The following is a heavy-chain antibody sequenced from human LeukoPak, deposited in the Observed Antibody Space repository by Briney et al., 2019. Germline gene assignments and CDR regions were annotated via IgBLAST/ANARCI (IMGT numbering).Heavy chain of an antibody. CDR1: GGSFSGYY. D-gene: IGHD3-22*01. CDR3: ARGRPSGYLLSPSYYFDY. Sequence: PSETLSLTCAVYGGSFSGYYWSWIRQPPGKGLEWIGEINHSGSTNYNPSLKSRVTISVDTSKNQFSLKLSSVTAADTAVYYCARGRPSGYLLSPSYYFDYWGQGTLVTVPS. CDR2: INHSGST. V-gene: IGHV4-34*01. J-gene: IGHJ4*02.